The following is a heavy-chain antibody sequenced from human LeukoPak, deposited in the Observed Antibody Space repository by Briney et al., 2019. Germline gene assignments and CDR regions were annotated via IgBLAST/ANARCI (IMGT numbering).Heavy chain of an antibody. CDR1: GFTVSSTY. D-gene: IGHD4-17*01. J-gene: IGHJ4*02. Sequence: GGSLRLSCAASGFTVSSTYMSWVRQAPGKGLEWVSVIYSGGNTYYADSVRDRFTISRDNSKNTLFLQMNSLRAEDTAVYYCAKGRGTTVTSAANYWGQGTLVTVSS. CDR3: AKGRGTTVTSAANY. V-gene: IGHV3-53*01. CDR2: IYSGGNT.